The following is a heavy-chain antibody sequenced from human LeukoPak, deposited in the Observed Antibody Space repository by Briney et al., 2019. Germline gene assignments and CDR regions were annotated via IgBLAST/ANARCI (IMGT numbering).Heavy chain of an antibody. CDR2: IYYSGST. Sequence: PSETLSLTCTVSGGSISTSSYYWSWIRQPPGKGLEWIGYIYYSGSTNYNPSLKSRVTISVDTSKNQFSLKLSSVTAADTAVYYCARGDGYSSSWYWFDPWGQGTLVTVSS. CDR1: GGSISTSSYY. CDR3: ARGDGYSSSWYWFDP. D-gene: IGHD6-13*01. J-gene: IGHJ5*02. V-gene: IGHV4-61*01.